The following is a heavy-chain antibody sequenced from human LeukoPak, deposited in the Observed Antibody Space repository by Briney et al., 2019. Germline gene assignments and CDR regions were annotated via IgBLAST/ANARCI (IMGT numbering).Heavy chain of an antibody. V-gene: IGHV1-8*01. CDR3: ARWGRYCSSTSCYGVDY. CDR1: GYTFTSYD. CDR2: MNPNSGNT. Sequence: ASVKVSCKASGYTFTSYDIDWVRQATGQGLEWMGWMNPNSGNTGYAQKFQGRVTMTRNTSISTAYMELSSLRSEDTAVYYCARWGRYCSSTSCYGVDYWGQGTLVTVSS. D-gene: IGHD2-2*01. J-gene: IGHJ4*02.